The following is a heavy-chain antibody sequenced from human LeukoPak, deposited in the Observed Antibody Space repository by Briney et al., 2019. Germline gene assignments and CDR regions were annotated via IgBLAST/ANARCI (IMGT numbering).Heavy chain of an antibody. V-gene: IGHV3-48*01. CDR3: ARARTWELIGGYFQH. Sequence: PVQPLDSPSVVSSSGSTIYYADSVKGRFTISRDNSKNTLYLQMNSLRAEDTAVYYCARARTWELIGGYFQHWGQGTLVTVSS. D-gene: IGHD1-26*01. J-gene: IGHJ1*01. CDR2: VSSSGSTI.